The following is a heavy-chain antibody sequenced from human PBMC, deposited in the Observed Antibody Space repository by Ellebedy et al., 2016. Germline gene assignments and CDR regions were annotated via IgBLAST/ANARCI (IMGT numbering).Heavy chain of an antibody. CDR3: ARGVAVAGAEYFHL. CDR1: GGSFSTYY. D-gene: IGHD6-19*01. CDR2: VYHSGAT. J-gene: IGHJ1*01. V-gene: IGHV4-59*01. Sequence: GSLRLXXSVSGGSFSTYYWTWIRQPPGKGLEWIGYVYHSGATNYNPSLESRVTISVDTSKNQFSLSLSSVTAADTAVYYCARGVAVAGAEYFHLWGQGTLVTVSS.